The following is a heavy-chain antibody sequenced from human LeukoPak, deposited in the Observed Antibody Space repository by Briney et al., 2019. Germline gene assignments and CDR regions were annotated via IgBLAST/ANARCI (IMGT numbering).Heavy chain of an antibody. CDR3: ARTIAYTISPLFDY. V-gene: IGHV4-39*07. J-gene: IGHJ4*02. CDR1: GGSISSSSYY. CDR2: IYYSGST. D-gene: IGHD6-13*01. Sequence: SETLSLTCTVSGGSISSSSYYWGWIRQPPGKGLEWIGSIYYSGSTYYNPSLKSRVTISVDTSKNQFSLKLSSVTAADTAVYYCARTIAYTISPLFDYWGQGTLVTVSS.